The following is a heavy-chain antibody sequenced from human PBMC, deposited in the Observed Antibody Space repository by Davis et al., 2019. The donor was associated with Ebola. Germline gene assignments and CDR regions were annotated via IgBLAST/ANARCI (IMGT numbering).Heavy chain of an antibody. Sequence: GESLKISCADSEFTFSSYWIHWVRQAPGKGLVWVSRINSDGSSTSYADSVKGRFTISRHNSENTVFLQMNSLRPDDTAVYYCARDPPQSGGYVWGQGTLVTVSS. CDR3: ARDPPQSGGYV. CDR1: EFTFSSYW. CDR2: INSDGSST. J-gene: IGHJ4*02. V-gene: IGHV3-74*01. D-gene: IGHD5-12*01.